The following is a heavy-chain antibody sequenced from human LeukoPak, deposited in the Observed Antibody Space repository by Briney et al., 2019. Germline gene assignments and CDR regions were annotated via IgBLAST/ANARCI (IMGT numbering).Heavy chain of an antibody. D-gene: IGHD1-7*01. CDR1: GLTFNTLW. CDR3: ARDWELSRDY. Sequence: GSLRLSCAASGLTFNTLWMSWVRQAPAKGPEWVANINEGGSAEYYAESVKGRFTISRDNAENSVHLQMNSLRAEDTAVYYCARDWELSRDYWGQGTLVTVSS. V-gene: IGHV3-7*01. J-gene: IGHJ4*02. CDR2: INEGGSAE.